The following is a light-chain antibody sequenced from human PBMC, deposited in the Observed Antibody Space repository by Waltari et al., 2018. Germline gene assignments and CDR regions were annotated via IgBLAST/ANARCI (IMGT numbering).Light chain of an antibody. J-gene: IGLJ2*01. CDR2: EVS. Sequence: QSALTQPASVSGSPGQSITISCTGTSSDVGSYNLVSWYQQHPGKAPKPRIYEVSKRPSGVSTRFSGSKSGNTASLTISGLQAEDEADYYCCSYAGSSTLVFGGGTKLTVL. CDR1: SSDVGSYNL. CDR3: CSYAGSSTLV. V-gene: IGLV2-23*02.